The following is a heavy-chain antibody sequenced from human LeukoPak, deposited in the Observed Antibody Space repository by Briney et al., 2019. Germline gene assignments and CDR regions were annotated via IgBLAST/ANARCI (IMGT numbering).Heavy chain of an antibody. V-gene: IGHV1-18*01. CDR1: GYTFTSYG. CDR3: ARAIAAAVPRYYYYGMDV. J-gene: IGHJ6*02. CDR2: ISAYNGNT. Sequence: VASVKVSCKASGYTFTSYGISWVRQAPGQGLEWMGWISAYNGNTNYAQKLQGRVTMTRNTSISTAYMELSSLRSEDTAVYYCARAIAAAVPRYYYYGMDVWGQGTTVTVSS. D-gene: IGHD6-13*01.